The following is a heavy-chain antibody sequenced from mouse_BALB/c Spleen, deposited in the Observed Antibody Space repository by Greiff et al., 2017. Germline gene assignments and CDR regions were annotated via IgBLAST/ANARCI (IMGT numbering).Heavy chain of an antibody. D-gene: IGHD2-4*01. Sequence: VQLQQSGAELVKPGASVKLSCTASGFNIKDTYMHWVKQRPEQGLEWIGRIDPANGNTKYDPKFQGKATITADTSSNTAYLQLSSLTSEDTAVYYCASGYDYDYAMDYWGQGTSVTVSS. J-gene: IGHJ4*01. V-gene: IGHV14-3*02. CDR1: GFNIKDTY. CDR3: ASGYDYDYAMDY. CDR2: IDPANGNT.